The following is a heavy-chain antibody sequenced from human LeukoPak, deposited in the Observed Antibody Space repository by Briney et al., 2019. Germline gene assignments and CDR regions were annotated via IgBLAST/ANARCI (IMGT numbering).Heavy chain of an antibody. CDR3: ARWANDYGGKLDY. Sequence: GGSLRLSCAASGFTLSSYWMSWVRQAPGKGLEWVANIKQDGSEKYYVDSVKGRFTISRDNAKNSLYLQMNSLRAEDTAVYYCARWANDYGGKLDYWGQGTLVTVSS. CDR2: IKQDGSEK. V-gene: IGHV3-7*01. D-gene: IGHD4-23*01. J-gene: IGHJ4*02. CDR1: GFTLSSYW.